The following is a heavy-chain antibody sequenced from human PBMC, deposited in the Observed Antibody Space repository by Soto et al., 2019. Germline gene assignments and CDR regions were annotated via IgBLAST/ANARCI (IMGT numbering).Heavy chain of an antibody. CDR1: GGSISSYY. J-gene: IGHJ5*02. Sequence: PSETLSLTCTVSGGSISSYYWSWIRQPPGKGLEWIGYISYSGNPKYNPSLKSRVTISVDTSKNQFSLKLSSVAAADTAVYYCARHAKKVWELLGSPRFDPWGQGPLVTSPQ. V-gene: IGHV4-59*08. CDR3: ARHAKKVWELLGSPRFDP. CDR2: ISYSGNP. D-gene: IGHD1-26*01.